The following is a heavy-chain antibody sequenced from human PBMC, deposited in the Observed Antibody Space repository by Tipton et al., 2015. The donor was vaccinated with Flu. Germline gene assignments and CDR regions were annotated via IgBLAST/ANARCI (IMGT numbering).Heavy chain of an antibody. D-gene: IGHD5-12*01. CDR3: ARDLRGYSGYTGGDAFDL. CDR1: GGSVTSSY. Sequence: TLSLTCTVSGGSVTSSYWSWIRQPAGKGLEWIGRISTSGSTNYNASLGSRVTMSRDTSKNHFSLRLSSATAADTALYYCARDLRGYSGYTGGDAFDLWGPGIMVTVSS. V-gene: IGHV4-4*07. CDR2: ISTSGST. J-gene: IGHJ3*01.